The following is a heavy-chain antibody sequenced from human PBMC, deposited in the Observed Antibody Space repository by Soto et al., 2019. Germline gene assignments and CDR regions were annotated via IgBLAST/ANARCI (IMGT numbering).Heavy chain of an antibody. CDR1: GGSISRRFY. CDR3: ARAFYGDSAAYYSGMDV. D-gene: IGHD4-17*01. J-gene: IGHJ6*02. V-gene: IGHV4-38-2*02. Sequence: SQTLSLTCTIYGGSISRRFYWAWIRQLPFKGLEWIGNIYRSGSTYYNPSLKSRVTISVDTSKNQFSLKLSSVTAADTALYYCARAFYGDSAAYYSGMDVWGQGTTVTVS. CDR2: IYRSGST.